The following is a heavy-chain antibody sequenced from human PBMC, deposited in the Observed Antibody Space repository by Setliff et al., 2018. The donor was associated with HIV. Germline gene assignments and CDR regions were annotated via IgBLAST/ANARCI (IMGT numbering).Heavy chain of an antibody. D-gene: IGHD2-15*01. CDR3: ASSGGSTRYFYYMDV. V-gene: IGHV1-2*02. J-gene: IGHJ6*03. CDR1: GYTFTGYY. CDR2: INPNSGDT. Sequence: ASVKVSCKASGYTFTGYYIHWVRQAPGQGLEWMGWINPNSGDTNYAQNFQGRVTMTRDTSISTAYMELSRLRSDDTAVYYCASSGGSTRYFYYMDVWGKGTTVTVSS.